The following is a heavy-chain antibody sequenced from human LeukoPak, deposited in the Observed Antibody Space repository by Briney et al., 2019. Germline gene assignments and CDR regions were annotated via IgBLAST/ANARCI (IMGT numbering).Heavy chain of an antibody. J-gene: IGHJ2*01. CDR1: GFTFSSYS. CDR2: ISSSSSYI. D-gene: IGHD6-19*01. V-gene: IGHV3-21*01. Sequence: SLXXXCAASGFTFSSYSMNWVRQAPGKGLEWVSSISSSSSYIYYADSVKGRFTISRDNAKNSLYVQMNRQRAEDTAVYYCAXAGYXSGXYDHWYFDLWGRGTLVTVSS. CDR3: AXAGYXSGXYDHWYFDL.